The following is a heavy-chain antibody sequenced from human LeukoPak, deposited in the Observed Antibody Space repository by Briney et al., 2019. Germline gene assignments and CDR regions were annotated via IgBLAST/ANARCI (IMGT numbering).Heavy chain of an antibody. CDR1: GFTFSSFA. J-gene: IGHJ4*02. D-gene: IGHD2-2*01. CDR3: AREGVVPAARGGDFDY. CDR2: IWDDGHNK. Sequence: GSLRLSRTSSGFTFSSFAMHWVHQAPGKGLEWVAVIWDDGHNKHYADSVKGRFTISRDNSKNTLYLQMNTLRAEDTAVYYCAREGVVPAARGGDFDYWGQGTLVTVSS. V-gene: IGHV3-33*01.